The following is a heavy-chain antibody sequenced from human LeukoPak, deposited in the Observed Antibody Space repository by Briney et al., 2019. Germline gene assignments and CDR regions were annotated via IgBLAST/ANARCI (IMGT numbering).Heavy chain of an antibody. CDR3: ARDTYYYGSGSHYFDY. CDR2: IYTSGST. Sequence: SETLSLTCTVSGGSISSYYWSWIRQPAGKGLEWIGRIYTSGSTNYNPSLKSRVTMSVGTSKNQFSLKLSSVTAADTAVYYCARDTYYYGSGSHYFDYWGQGTLVTVSS. CDR1: GGSISSYY. J-gene: IGHJ4*02. D-gene: IGHD3-10*01. V-gene: IGHV4-4*07.